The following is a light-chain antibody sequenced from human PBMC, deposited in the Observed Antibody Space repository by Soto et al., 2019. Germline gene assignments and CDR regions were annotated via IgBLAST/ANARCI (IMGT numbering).Light chain of an antibody. CDR1: QGISNY. Sequence: DIQMTQSPSSLSASVGDRVTITCRASQGISNYLAWYQQKPGKVPKLLIYAASTLQSGVPSRFSGSGSGTDFTLTISSLQPEDVATYYCQKYNSAPPLTFDGGTKVEIK. CDR3: QKYNSAPPLT. J-gene: IGKJ4*01. V-gene: IGKV1-27*01. CDR2: AAS.